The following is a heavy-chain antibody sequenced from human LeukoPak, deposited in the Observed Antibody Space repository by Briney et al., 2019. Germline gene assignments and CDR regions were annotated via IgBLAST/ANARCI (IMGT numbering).Heavy chain of an antibody. CDR1: GFTFSSYE. D-gene: IGHD2-15*01. CDR3: ARVRGRSTWYGGGLDC. CDR2: ISSSGSSI. J-gene: IGHJ4*02. V-gene: IGHV3-48*03. Sequence: GGSLRLSCAASGFTFSSYEMNWVRQAPGKGLEWVSYISSSGSSIYYADSVKGLFTISRDNAKNSLDLQMNSLRVEDTAIYYCARVRGRSTWYGGGLDCWGQGTLVSVSS.